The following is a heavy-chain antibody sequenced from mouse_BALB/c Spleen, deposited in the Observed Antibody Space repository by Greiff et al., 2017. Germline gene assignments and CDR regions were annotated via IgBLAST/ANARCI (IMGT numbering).Heavy chain of an antibody. D-gene: IGHD2-3*01. Sequence: QVQLQQSGAELVRPGTSVKVSCKASGYAFTNYLIEWVKQRPGQGLEWIGVINPGSGGTNYNEKFKGKATLTADKSSSTAYMQLSSLTSDDSAVYFCARRDGPAWFAYWGQGTLVTVSA. J-gene: IGHJ3*01. CDR1: GYAFTNYL. CDR2: INPGSGGT. V-gene: IGHV1-54*01. CDR3: ARRDGPAWFAY.